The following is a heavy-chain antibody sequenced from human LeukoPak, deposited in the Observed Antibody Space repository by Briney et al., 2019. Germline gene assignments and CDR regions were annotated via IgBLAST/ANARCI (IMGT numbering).Heavy chain of an antibody. CDR1: GGSISSGSYY. D-gene: IGHD3-3*01. CDR3: ARDHDFWSGYYARDSDAFDI. CDR2: IYTSGST. J-gene: IGHJ3*02. V-gene: IGHV4-61*02. Sequence: SQTLSLTCTVSGGSISSGSYYWSWIRQPPGKRLEWSGRIYTSGSTNYNPSLKSRVTISVDTSKNQFSLKLSSVTAADTAVYYCARDHDFWSGYYARDSDAFDIWGQGTMVTVSS.